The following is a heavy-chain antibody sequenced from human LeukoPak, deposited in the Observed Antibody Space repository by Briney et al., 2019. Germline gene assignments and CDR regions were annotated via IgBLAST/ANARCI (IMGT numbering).Heavy chain of an antibody. V-gene: IGHV1-2*02. CDR2: INPNSGGT. Sequence: ASVTVSYTGSGYTFTGYYMHWVRQAPGQGKEWMGWINPNSGGTNYAQKFQGRVTMTRDTSISTAYMELSRLRSDDTAVYYCARSRSGWPVDYWGQGTLVTVSS. CDR1: GYTFTGYY. J-gene: IGHJ4*02. CDR3: ARSRSGWPVDY. D-gene: IGHD6-19*01.